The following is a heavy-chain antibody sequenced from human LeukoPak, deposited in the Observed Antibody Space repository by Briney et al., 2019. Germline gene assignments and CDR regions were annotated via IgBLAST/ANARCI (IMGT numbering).Heavy chain of an antibody. D-gene: IGHD6-6*01. CDR3: ARDPGPSTAAWGAFDI. V-gene: IGHV3-7*01. CDR2: IKPDGSET. J-gene: IGHJ3*02. Sequence: GGSLRLSCAASGLTFRTYWMNWVRQAPGKGLEWVASIKPDGSETYYVDSVKGRFTISRDNAKSSLYLQVNSLRAEDTAVYFCARDPGPSTAAWGAFDIWGQGTVVTVSS. CDR1: GLTFRTYW.